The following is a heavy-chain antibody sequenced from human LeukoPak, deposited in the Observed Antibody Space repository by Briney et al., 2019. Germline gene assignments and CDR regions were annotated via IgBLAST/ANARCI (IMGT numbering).Heavy chain of an antibody. V-gene: IGHV1-46*01. Sequence: ASVKVSCKASGYTFTSYYMHWVRQAPGQGLEWMGIINPSGGSTSYAQKFQGRVTMTTDTSTSTAYMELRSLRSDDTAVYYCARDIVVVPAATPSYYYYGMDVWGQGTTVTVSS. CDR1: GYTFTSYY. J-gene: IGHJ6*02. CDR3: ARDIVVVPAATPSYYYYGMDV. D-gene: IGHD2-2*01. CDR2: INPSGGST.